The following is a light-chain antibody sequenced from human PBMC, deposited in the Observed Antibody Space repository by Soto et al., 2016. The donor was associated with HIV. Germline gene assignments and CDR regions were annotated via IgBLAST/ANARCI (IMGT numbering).Light chain of an antibody. V-gene: IGKV1-5*03. CDR3: LQDYDRPYT. J-gene: IGKJ2*01. CDR2: RAS. CDR1: QTINSW. Sequence: DIQMTQSPSTLSASVGDRVIITCRASQTINSWLAWYQQKPGKAPKLLIYRASTLELGVPSRFSGSGSGTEFTLTISSLQPEDSASYFCLQDYDRPYTFGQGTKLEIK.